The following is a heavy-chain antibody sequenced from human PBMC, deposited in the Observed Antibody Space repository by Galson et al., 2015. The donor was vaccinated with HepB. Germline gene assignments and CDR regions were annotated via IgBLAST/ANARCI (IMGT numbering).Heavy chain of an antibody. CDR2: IWYDGSNK. J-gene: IGHJ4*02. CDR3: ARGTTWNYFDY. CDR1: GFTFSSYG. Sequence: SLRLSCAASGFTFSSYGMHWVRQAPGKGLEWVAVIWYDGSNKYYADSVKGRFTISRDNSKNTLYLQMNSLRAEDTAVYYCARGTTWNYFDYWGQGTLVTVSS. V-gene: IGHV3-33*01. D-gene: IGHD1-1*01.